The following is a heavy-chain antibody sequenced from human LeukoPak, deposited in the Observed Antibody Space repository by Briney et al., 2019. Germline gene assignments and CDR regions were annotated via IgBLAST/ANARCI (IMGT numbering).Heavy chain of an antibody. J-gene: IGHJ3*02. Sequence: ASVKVSCKASGGTFSSYAISWVRQAPGQGLEWMGGIIPIFGTANYAQKFQGRVTITTDESTSTAYMELSSLRSEDTAVYYCARASSVRWRVDAFDIWGQGTMVTVSS. D-gene: IGHD3-22*01. CDR3: ARASSVRWRVDAFDI. CDR1: GGTFSSYA. V-gene: IGHV1-69*05. CDR2: IIPIFGTA.